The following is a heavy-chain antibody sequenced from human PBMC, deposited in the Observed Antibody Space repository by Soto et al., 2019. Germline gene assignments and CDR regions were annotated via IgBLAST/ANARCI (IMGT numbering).Heavy chain of an antibody. CDR2: TIPVFGTQ. J-gene: IGHJ6*02. V-gene: IGHV1-69*06. Sequence: QVQLVQSGAEMKRPGSSVKVSCKASGGTFNRHGISWVRQAPGQGLEWMGGTIPVFGTQKYAQEFQGRVTVSVDKSTSTAYMELSSLRSEDTAVYYCARGLSDGFITYFDFYVMDVWGQGTAVTVSS. CDR3: ARGLSDGFITYFDFYVMDV. CDR1: GGTFNRHG. D-gene: IGHD3-22*01.